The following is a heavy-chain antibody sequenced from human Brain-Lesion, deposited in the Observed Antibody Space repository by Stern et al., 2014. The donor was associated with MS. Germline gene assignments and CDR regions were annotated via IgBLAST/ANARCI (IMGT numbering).Heavy chain of an antibody. CDR3: ARHDSVPRPSQLYSARDRGPGYFDY. CDR1: GGSISSSTYY. V-gene: IGHV4-39*01. D-gene: IGHD1-26*01. J-gene: IGHJ4*02. Sequence: QLHLQESGPGLVNPSDTLSLTCTVSGGSISSSTYYWAWIRQPPGKGLVRIGNIYYSGFPYYIPSLKSRVTISVDMSKNQFSLKLSSVTAADTAIYYCARHDSVPRPSQLYSARDRGPGYFDYWGQGTLVTVSS. CDR2: IYYSGFP.